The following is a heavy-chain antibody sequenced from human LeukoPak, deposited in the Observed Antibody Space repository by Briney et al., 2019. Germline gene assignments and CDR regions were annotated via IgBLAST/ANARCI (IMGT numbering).Heavy chain of an antibody. CDR1: GYTFTGYA. J-gene: IGHJ4*02. V-gene: IGHV1-3*01. CDR2: INAGNGNT. Sequence: ASVKVSCKASGYTFTGYAMHWVRQAPGQRLEWMGWINAGNGNTKYSQKLQGRVTMTTDTSTSTAYMELRSLRSDDTAVYYCARVGGGYYFDYWGQGTLVTVSS. D-gene: IGHD3-16*01. CDR3: ARVGGGYYFDY.